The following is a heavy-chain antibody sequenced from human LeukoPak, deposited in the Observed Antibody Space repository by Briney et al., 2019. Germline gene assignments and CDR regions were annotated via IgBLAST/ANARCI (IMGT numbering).Heavy chain of an antibody. CDR2: INHTGNT. J-gene: IGHJ4*02. D-gene: IGHD6-13*01. CDR1: GASFSGYY. V-gene: IGHV4-34*01. CDR3: ARGPRDSSSWYLNY. Sequence: ETLSLTCAVYGASFSGYYWSWIRQPPGKGLEWIGEINHTGNTNYNPSLKSLFTISVDTSKNQFSLKLSSVTAADTAVYYCARGPRDSSSWYLNYWGQGTLVAVSS.